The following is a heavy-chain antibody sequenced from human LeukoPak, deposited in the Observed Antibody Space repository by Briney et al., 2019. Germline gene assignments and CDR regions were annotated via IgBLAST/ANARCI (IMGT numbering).Heavy chain of an antibody. V-gene: IGHV4-39*01. CDR1: GGSISSSSYY. D-gene: IGHD3-9*01. CDR2: IYYSGST. CDR3: VPYDILTGYFSY. Sequence: PSETLSLTCTVSGGSISSSSYYWGWIRQPPGKGLEWIGSIYYSGSTYYSPSLKSRVTISVDTSKNQFSLKLSSVTAADTAVYYCVPYDILTGYFSYWGQGTLVTVSS. J-gene: IGHJ4*02.